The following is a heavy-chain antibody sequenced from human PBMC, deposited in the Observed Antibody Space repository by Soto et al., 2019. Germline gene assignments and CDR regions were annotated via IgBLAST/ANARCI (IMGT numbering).Heavy chain of an antibody. J-gene: IGHJ4*02. CDR2: ITPSGDYT. Sequence: GGSLRLSCAASGFTFSSYTMSWVRRAPGKGLEWVSAITPSGDYTNHADSVKGRFTISRDNSKNILYMQMNSLRADDTALYYCVRPYDGSGSYLPFAYWGQGTLVTVSS. CDR3: VRPYDGSGSYLPFAY. CDR1: GFTFSSYT. V-gene: IGHV3-23*01. D-gene: IGHD3-22*01.